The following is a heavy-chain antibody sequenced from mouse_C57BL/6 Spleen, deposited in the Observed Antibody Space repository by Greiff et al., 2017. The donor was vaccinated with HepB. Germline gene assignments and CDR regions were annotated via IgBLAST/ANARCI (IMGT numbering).Heavy chain of an antibody. CDR2: IDPANGNT. Sequence: VQLKESVAELVRPGASVKLSCTASGFNIKNTYMHWVKQRPEQGLEWIGRIDPANGNTKYAPKFQGKATITADTSSNTAYLQLSSLTSEDTAIYDCARDGSRGYYAMDYWGQGTSVTVSS. D-gene: IGHD1-1*01. J-gene: IGHJ4*01. V-gene: IGHV14-3*01. CDR1: GFNIKNTY. CDR3: ARDGSRGYYAMDY.